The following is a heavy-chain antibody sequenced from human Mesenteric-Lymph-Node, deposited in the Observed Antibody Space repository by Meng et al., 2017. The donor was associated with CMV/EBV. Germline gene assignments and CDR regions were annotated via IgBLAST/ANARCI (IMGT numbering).Heavy chain of an antibody. CDR2: INHSGVP. V-gene: IGHV4-34*01. CDR1: GGSFSGYY. Sequence: VQLRQWGAGLLKPSETLSLTCAVYGGSFSGYYWSWIRQPPGKGLEWIGEINHSGVPNYNPSLKSRVTISLDRSKNQFSLKLSSVTAEDTVVYYCARGSDIPVNNYWGQGTLVTVSS. J-gene: IGHJ4*02. D-gene: IGHD2-15*01. CDR3: ARGSDIPVNNY.